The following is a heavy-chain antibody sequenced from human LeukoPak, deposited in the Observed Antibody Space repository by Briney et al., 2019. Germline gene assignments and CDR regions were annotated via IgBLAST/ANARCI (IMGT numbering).Heavy chain of an antibody. J-gene: IGHJ3*02. CDR3: ARMSYDSGSPNDAFDI. CDR1: GFSLTTRGIR. Sequence: SGPTLVNPTQTLTLTCTLSGFSLTTRGIRVSWIRQPPGKALEWLARIDRDDDKFYSSSLRTRPTISKDTSKNQVVLTMTNMDPVDIATYYCARMSYDSGSPNDAFDIWGQGTMVTVSS. CDR2: IDRDDDK. V-gene: IGHV2-70*04. D-gene: IGHD3-10*01.